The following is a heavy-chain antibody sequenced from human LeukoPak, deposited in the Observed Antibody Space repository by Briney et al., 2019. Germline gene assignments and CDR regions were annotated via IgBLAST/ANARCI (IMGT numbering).Heavy chain of an antibody. J-gene: IGHJ5*02. CDR2: ISSSSSYI. CDR3: ARAWYKWNEYPLDP. V-gene: IGHV3-21*01. Sequence: GGSLRLSCAASGFTFSSYSMNWVRQAPGKGLEWVSSISSSSSYIYYADSVKGRFTISRDNAKNSLYLQMNSLRAEDTAVYYCARAWYKWNEYPLDPWGQGTLVTVSS. CDR1: GFTFSSYS. D-gene: IGHD1-20*01.